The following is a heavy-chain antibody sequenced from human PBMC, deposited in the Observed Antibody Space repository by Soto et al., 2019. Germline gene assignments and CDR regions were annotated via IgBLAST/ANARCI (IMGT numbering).Heavy chain of an antibody. CDR1: GFTFSSYA. CDR3: LKDPDTVRGALADQYYYYGMDV. J-gene: IGHJ6*02. V-gene: IGHV3-64D*08. D-gene: IGHD3-10*01. CDR2: ISSNGGST. Sequence: PGGSLRLSCSASGFTFSSYAMHWVRQAPGKGLEYVSAISSNGGSTYYADYVKGRFTISRDNSKNTLYLQMSSLRAEDTAVYYCLKDPDTVRGALADQYYYYGMDVWGQGTTVTVSS.